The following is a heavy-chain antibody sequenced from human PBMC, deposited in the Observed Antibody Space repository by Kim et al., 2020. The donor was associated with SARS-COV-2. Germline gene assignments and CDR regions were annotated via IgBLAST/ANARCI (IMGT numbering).Heavy chain of an antibody. J-gene: IGHJ1*01. D-gene: IGHD3-22*01. V-gene: IGHV1-69*13. CDR1: GGTFSSYA. Sequence: SVKVSCKASGGTFSSYAISWVRQAPGQGLEWMGGIIPIFGTANYAQKFQGRVTITADESTSTAYMELSSLRSEDTAVYYCARDYYDSTPPGASYFQHWGQGTLVTVSS. CDR2: IIPIFGTA. CDR3: ARDYYDSTPPGASYFQH.